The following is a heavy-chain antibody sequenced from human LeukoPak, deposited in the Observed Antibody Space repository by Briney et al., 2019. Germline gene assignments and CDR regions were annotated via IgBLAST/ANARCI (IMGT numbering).Heavy chain of an antibody. CDR3: AIGPSQKRALNTF. CDR1: GFTFSSHA. Sequence: PGGSLRLSCAASGFTFSSHAMSWVRQAPGKGPEWVSGTSGSFGTTYYAASVKGRFTISRDNFKNTLFLQMNMRTGEATAIYYAAIGPSQKRALNTFWGQGTLVTVSS. V-gene: IGHV3-23*01. CDR2: TSGSFGTT. D-gene: IGHD2-2*01. J-gene: IGHJ4*02.